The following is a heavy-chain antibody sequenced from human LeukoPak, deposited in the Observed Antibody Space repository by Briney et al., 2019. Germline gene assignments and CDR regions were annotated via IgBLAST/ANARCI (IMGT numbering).Heavy chain of an antibody. J-gene: IGHJ4*02. V-gene: IGHV4-39*01. D-gene: IGHD3-22*01. Sequence: KPSETLSLTCTVSGGSISRSSYYWGWLRQPPGKGLEWIGRIYYSGSTYYNPSLKSRVTISVDTSKNQFSLKLSSVTAADTAVYYCARHLTFYYDGSGYSTHYFDYWGQGTLVTVSS. CDR2: IYYSGST. CDR3: ARHLTFYYDGSGYSTHYFDY. CDR1: GGSISRSSYY.